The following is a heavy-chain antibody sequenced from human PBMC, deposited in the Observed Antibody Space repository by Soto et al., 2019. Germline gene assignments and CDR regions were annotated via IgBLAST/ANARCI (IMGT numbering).Heavy chain of an antibody. J-gene: IGHJ6*02. Sequence: ASVKVSCKSSGYTFTSYAMHWVRQAPGQRLEWMGWINAGNGNTKYSQKFQGRVTITRDTSASTAYMELSSLRSEDTAVYYCARNIVVVPAGPLDYGMDVWGQGTTVTVSS. CDR1: GYTFTSYA. V-gene: IGHV1-3*01. D-gene: IGHD2-2*01. CDR2: INAGNGNT. CDR3: ARNIVVVPAGPLDYGMDV.